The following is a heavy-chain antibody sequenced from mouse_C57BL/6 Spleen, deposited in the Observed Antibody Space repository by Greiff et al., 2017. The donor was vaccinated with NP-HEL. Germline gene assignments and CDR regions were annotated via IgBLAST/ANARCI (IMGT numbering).Heavy chain of an antibody. Sequence: EVQRVESGGGLVKPGGSLKLSCAASGFTFSDYGMHWVRQAPEKGLEWVAYISSGSSTIYYADTVKGRFTISRDNAKNTLFLQMTSLRSEDTAMYYCARGDYGYAMDYWGQGTSVTVSS. CDR2: ISSGSSTI. V-gene: IGHV5-17*01. J-gene: IGHJ4*01. CDR3: ARGDYGYAMDY. CDR1: GFTFSDYG. D-gene: IGHD2-4*01.